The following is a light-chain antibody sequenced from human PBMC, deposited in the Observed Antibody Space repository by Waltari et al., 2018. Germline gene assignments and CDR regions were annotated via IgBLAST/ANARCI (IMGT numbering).Light chain of an antibody. CDR3: QQYDNLPPGLT. CDR2: DAS. Sequence: DIQMTQSPSSLSASVGDRVTITCQASQDISNYLNWYQQKPGKAPKLLIYDASNLETGVPSRFSGSGSGTDSTFTISSLQPEDIATYYCQQYDNLPPGLTFGGGTKVEIK. J-gene: IGKJ4*01. CDR1: QDISNY. V-gene: IGKV1-33*01.